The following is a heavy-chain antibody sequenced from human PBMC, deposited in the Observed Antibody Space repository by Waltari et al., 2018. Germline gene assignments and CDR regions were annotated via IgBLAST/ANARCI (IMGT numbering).Heavy chain of an antibody. V-gene: IGHV4-39*01. CDR2: IYSSGST. Sequence: QLQLQESGPGLVKPSETLSLTCTASGRSISSSSYHWGWIRQPPGKGLEWVGGIYSSGSTYYNPSLKIRVTISVDTSKNQFSLKLSSVTAADTAVYYCASLAGYSSGWFDPWGQGTLVTVSS. D-gene: IGHD6-19*01. CDR3: ASLAGYSSGWFDP. J-gene: IGHJ5*02. CDR1: GRSISSSSYH.